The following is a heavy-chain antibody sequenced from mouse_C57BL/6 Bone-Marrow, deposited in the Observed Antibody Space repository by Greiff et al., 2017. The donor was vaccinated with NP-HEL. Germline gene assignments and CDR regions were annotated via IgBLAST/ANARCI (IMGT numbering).Heavy chain of an antibody. CDR2: IYPGSGST. CDR3: ARTSSGYGAY. V-gene: IGHV1-55*01. J-gene: IGHJ3*01. D-gene: IGHD3-2*02. CDR1: GYTFTSYW. Sequence: QVQLKQPGAELVKPGASVKMSCKASGYTFTSYWITWAKQRPGQGLEWIGDIYPGSGSTNYNEKFKSKATLTVDTSSSTAYMQLSSLTSEDSAVYYCARTSSGYGAYWGQGTLVTVSA.